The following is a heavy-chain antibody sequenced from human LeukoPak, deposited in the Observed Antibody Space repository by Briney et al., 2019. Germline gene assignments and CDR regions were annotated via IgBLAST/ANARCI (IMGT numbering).Heavy chain of an antibody. Sequence: SETLSLTCTVSGGSISSYYWSWIRQPPGKGLEWIGYIYYSGSTNYNPSLKSRVTISVDTSKNQFSLKLSSVTAADTAVYYCARVGQQWLVLDYWGQGTLVTVSS. CDR3: ARVGQQWLVLDY. CDR1: GGSISSYY. D-gene: IGHD6-19*01. CDR2: IYYSGST. J-gene: IGHJ4*02. V-gene: IGHV4-59*08.